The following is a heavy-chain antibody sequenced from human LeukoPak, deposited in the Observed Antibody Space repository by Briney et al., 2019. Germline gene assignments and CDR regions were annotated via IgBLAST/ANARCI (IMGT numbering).Heavy chain of an antibody. Sequence: GGSLRLSCAASGFTFSSYWVHWVRQAPGRGLVWVSRINPDGSTTNYADSVKGRFTISRDNAKNTLYLQMNNLRAEDTAVYYCATAGNYRFDYWGQGTLVTVSS. J-gene: IGHJ4*02. CDR1: GFTFSSYW. V-gene: IGHV3-74*01. CDR2: INPDGSTT. CDR3: ATAGNYRFDY. D-gene: IGHD1-7*01.